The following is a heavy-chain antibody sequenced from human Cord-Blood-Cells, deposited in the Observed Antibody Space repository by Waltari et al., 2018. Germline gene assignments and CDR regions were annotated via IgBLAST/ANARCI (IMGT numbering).Heavy chain of an antibody. V-gene: IGHV3-30*18. D-gene: IGHD6-19*01. CDR1: GFTFSSYG. CDR2: ISYDGSNK. CDR3: AKNEAVAGFDY. Sequence: QVQLVESGGGVVQPGRSLRLSCAASGFTFSSYGMHRVRQAPGKGLEWVAVISYDGSNKYYADSVKGRFTISRDNSKNTLYLQMNSLRAEDTAVYYCAKNEAVAGFDYWGQGTLVTVSS. J-gene: IGHJ4*02.